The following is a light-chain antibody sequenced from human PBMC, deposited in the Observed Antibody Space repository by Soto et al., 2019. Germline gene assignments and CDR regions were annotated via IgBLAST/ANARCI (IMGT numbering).Light chain of an antibody. V-gene: IGLV2-8*01. CDR2: EVS. Sequence: QSVLTQPPSASGSPGQSVTISCTGTSSDVGGYNYVSWYQQHPGKAPKLMIYEVSKRPSGVPDRFSGSKSGNTASLTVSGLQAEDEADYYCSSYGGGNTVVFGGGTKLPVL. CDR3: SSYGGGNTVV. J-gene: IGLJ2*01. CDR1: SSDVGGYNY.